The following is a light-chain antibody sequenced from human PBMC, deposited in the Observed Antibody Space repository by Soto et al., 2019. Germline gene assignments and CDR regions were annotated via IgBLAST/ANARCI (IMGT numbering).Light chain of an antibody. CDR3: CSYAGSRTVV. J-gene: IGLJ3*02. Sequence: QSALTQPASVSGSPEQSITISCTGTSSDVGAYNLVSWYQQHPGKAPRLIIYEGSKRPSGISHRFSGSKSDTTASLTISGLRAEDEAHYHCCSYAGSRTVVFGGGTKLTVL. CDR2: EGS. CDR1: SSDVGAYNL. V-gene: IGLV2-23*01.